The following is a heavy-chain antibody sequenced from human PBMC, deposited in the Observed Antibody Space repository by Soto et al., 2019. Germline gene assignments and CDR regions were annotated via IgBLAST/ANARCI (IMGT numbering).Heavy chain of an antibody. Sequence: PSETLSLTCTVSGGSISSFYWSWIRQPPGKGLEWIGYIYYSGRTNYNPSLKSRVTISVDTSKNQFSLKLSSVTAADTAVYYCARALYDSYYWYFDLWGRGTLVTVSS. J-gene: IGHJ2*01. V-gene: IGHV4-59*01. CDR2: IYYSGRT. CDR1: GGSISSFY. D-gene: IGHD3-3*01. CDR3: ARALYDSYYWYFDL.